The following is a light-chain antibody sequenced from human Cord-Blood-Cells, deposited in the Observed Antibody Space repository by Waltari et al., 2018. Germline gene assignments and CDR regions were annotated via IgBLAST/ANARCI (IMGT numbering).Light chain of an antibody. CDR3: QQYYSTPLT. J-gene: IGKJ4*01. Sequence: DIVMTQSPDSLAVSLGERATINCKSSQSFLYSSNNKNYLAWSQQKPGQPPKLLIYWASTRESGVPDRFSGSGSGTDFTLTISSLQAEDVAVYYCQQYYSTPLTFGGGTKVEIK. V-gene: IGKV4-1*01. CDR2: WAS. CDR1: QSFLYSSNNKNY.